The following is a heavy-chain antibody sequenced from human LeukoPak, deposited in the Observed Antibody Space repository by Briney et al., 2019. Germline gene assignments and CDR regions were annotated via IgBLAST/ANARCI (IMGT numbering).Heavy chain of an antibody. V-gene: IGHV3-23*01. D-gene: IGHD3-16*01. Sequence: GGSLRLSCVGSGFTFRSHAMSWVRQAPEKGLEFVSGIYENGGTTYYADSVKGRFSISRDNSKNTLYLQMDSLRGEDTAVYYCAKDKTWGYFDYWGQGTLVTVSS. CDR1: GFTFRSHA. J-gene: IGHJ4*02. CDR3: AKDKTWGYFDY. CDR2: IYENGGTT.